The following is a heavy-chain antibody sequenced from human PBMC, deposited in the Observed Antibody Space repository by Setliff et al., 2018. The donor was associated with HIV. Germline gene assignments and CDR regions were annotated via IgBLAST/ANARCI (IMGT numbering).Heavy chain of an antibody. CDR2: IFYSGSS. Sequence: SETLSLTCTVSGGSISSATHYWGWIRQPPGKGLAWIGSIFYSGSSHYNPSLKSRAIISVDTSKNQFSLRLSSVTAADTAVYYCARLHPGGYDPYYYNYYIDVWGRGTTVTVSS. CDR1: GGSISSATHY. D-gene: IGHD5-12*01. CDR3: ARLHPGGYDPYYYNYYIDV. V-gene: IGHV4-39*01. J-gene: IGHJ6*03.